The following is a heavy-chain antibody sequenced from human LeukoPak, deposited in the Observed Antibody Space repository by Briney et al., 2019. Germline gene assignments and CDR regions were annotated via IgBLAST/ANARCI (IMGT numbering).Heavy chain of an antibody. J-gene: IGHJ4*02. D-gene: IGHD3-3*01. CDR3: ARQEWSGSDYFDY. CDR1: GGSISSSSYY. V-gene: IGHV4-39*01. CDR2: IYYSGST. Sequence: PSETLSLTCTVSGGSISSSSYYWGWIRQPPGKGLEWIGSIYYSGSTYYNPSLKSRVTISVDTSKNQFSLKLSSVTAADTAVYYCARQEWSGSDYFDYWGQGTLVTVSS.